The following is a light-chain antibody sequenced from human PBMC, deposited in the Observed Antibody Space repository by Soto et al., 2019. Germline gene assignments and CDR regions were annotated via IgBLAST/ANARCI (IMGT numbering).Light chain of an antibody. Sequence: QSALTQPASVSGSPGQSITISCTGTNSDVGAYPYVSWYQQHPGNAPKLLIYEVADRPSGVSDRFSGSKSGNTASLTISALHAEHEAVYYCSSYATSGTNVIFGGGTKLTVL. CDR3: SSYATSGTNVI. CDR1: NSDVGAYPY. V-gene: IGLV2-14*03. J-gene: IGLJ2*01. CDR2: EVA.